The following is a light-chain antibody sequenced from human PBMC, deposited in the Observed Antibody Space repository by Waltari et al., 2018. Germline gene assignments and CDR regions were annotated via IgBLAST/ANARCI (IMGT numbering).Light chain of an antibody. Sequence: QSALTQPASVSGTPGQSITISCTGTTSDVGSYDLVSWYQQPPGEAPKLRICEVFNRPPDSSRRFSGSKSGSTASLTISGLQPEDEADYYCCSYAGRGTYVFGSGTKVTV. J-gene: IGLJ1*01. V-gene: IGLV2-23*02. CDR1: TSDVGSYDL. CDR2: EVF. CDR3: CSYAGRGTYV.